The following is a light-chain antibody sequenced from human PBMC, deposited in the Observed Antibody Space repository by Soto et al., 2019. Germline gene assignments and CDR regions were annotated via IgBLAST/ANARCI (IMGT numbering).Light chain of an antibody. V-gene: IGLV1-40*01. CDR1: SSNIGAGYD. Sequence: QYVLTHPPSVSGAPGHRVTISCTGSSSNIGAGYDVHWYQQLPGTAPKLLIYGNSNRPSGVPDRFSGSKSGTSASLAITGLQAEDEADYHCQSYDSSLSGYVFGTGTKVTVL. CDR2: GNS. CDR3: QSYDSSLSGYV. J-gene: IGLJ1*01.